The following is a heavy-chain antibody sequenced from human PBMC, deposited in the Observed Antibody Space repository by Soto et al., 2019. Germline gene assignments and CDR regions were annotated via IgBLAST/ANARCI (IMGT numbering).Heavy chain of an antibody. D-gene: IGHD4-17*01. J-gene: IGHJ4*02. CDR3: VRDFVDYDY. CDR1: GFTFSIYW. CDR2: ISPDGSST. V-gene: IGHV3-74*01. Sequence: WGSLGLSCAASGFTFSIYWMHWVRQTPGKGLVCVSRISPDGSSTNYADSVKGRFTTSRDNATNTLYLQMNSLRAEDTAVYYCVRDFVDYDYWGQGTQVTVSS.